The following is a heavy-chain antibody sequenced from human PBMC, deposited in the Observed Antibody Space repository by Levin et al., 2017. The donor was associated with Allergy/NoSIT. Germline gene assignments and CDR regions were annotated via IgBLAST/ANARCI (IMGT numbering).Heavy chain of an antibody. V-gene: IGHV4-59*01. CDR2: IYYSGST. CDR1: GGSISSYY. D-gene: IGHD3-3*01. J-gene: IGHJ3*02. CDR3: AREIVYDFWSGFAFDI. Sequence: PSETLSLTCTVSGGSISSYYWSWIRQPPGKGLEWIGYIYYSGSTNYNPSLKSRVTISVDTSKNQFSLKLSSVTAADTAVYYCAREIVYDFWSGFAFDIWGQGTMVTVSS.